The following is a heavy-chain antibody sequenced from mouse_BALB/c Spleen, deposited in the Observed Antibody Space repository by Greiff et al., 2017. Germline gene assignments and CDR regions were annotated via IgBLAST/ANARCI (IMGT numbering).Heavy chain of an antibody. CDR3: ARGHSYAMDY. V-gene: IGHV1-67*01. J-gene: IGHJ4*01. CDR2: ISIYYDNT. Sequence: VQLQQSGPELVRPGESVKISCKGSGYTFTDYAMHWVKQSHAKSLEWIGVISIYYDNTNYNQKFKGKATMTVDKSSSTAYMELARLTSEDSAIYYCARGHSYAMDYWGQGTSVTVSS. CDR1: GYTFTDYA. D-gene: IGHD3-1*01.